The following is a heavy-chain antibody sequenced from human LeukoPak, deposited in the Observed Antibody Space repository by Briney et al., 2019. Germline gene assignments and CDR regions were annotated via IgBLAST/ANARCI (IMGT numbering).Heavy chain of an antibody. CDR2: ISAYNGNT. J-gene: IGHJ4*02. D-gene: IGHD1-26*01. CDR1: GYTFTSYG. CDR3: VRGAYAKEELAPPGWDY. V-gene: IGHV1-18*01. Sequence: GASVKVSCKASGYTFTSYGISWVRQAPGQGLEWMGWISAYNGNTSYAQKLQGRVTMTTDTSTSTAYMELSSLRTEDTAVYYCVRGAYAKEELAPPGWDYWGQGTLVTVSS.